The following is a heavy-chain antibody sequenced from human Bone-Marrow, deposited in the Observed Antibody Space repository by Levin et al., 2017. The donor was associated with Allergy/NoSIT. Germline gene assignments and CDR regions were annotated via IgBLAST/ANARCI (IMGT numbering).Heavy chain of an antibody. V-gene: IGHV3-33*05. J-gene: IGHJ4*02. CDR3: ARANDYGDYEVDY. CDR2: TLYNGNDI. Sequence: GESLKISCTASGFTFRAFGMHWVRQAPGKGLEWVAVTLYNGNDIYYRDSVRGRFIISRDNSNDTLYLQMNSLTGNDTAVYYCARANDYGDYEVDYWGQGTLVTVSS. D-gene: IGHD4-17*01. CDR1: GFTFRAFG.